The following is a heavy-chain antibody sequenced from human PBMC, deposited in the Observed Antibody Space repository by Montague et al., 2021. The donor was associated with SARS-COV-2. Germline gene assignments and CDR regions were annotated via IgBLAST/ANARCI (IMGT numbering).Heavy chain of an antibody. CDR3: ARDSHYGRFYL. D-gene: IGHD4-17*01. CDR1: GDSMSSGRYY. CDR2: IYSSGTT. Sequence: TLSLTCTVSGDSMSSGRYYWTWIRQPAGKRLEWIGRIYSSGTTNYNPSLKSRVTLLVDTSKNQFSLKLNSVTAADTAVYYCARDSHYGRFYLWGQGTLVTVSS. J-gene: IGHJ3*01. V-gene: IGHV4-61*02.